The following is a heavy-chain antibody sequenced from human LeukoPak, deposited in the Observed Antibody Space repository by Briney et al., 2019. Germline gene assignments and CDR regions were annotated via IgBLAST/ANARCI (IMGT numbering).Heavy chain of an antibody. V-gene: IGHV3-64*02. D-gene: IGHD2-15*01. CDR3: ARDLGSGRSILDY. Sequence: PGGSLRLSCAAYGFTFSSYTMHWVRQAPGKGLEYVSAITSNGGSTFYAGSVKGRFTISRDNSKNTLYLQMGSLRAEGMAVYYCARDLGSGRSILDYWGQGTLVTVSS. CDR1: GFTFSSYT. CDR2: ITSNGGST. J-gene: IGHJ4*02.